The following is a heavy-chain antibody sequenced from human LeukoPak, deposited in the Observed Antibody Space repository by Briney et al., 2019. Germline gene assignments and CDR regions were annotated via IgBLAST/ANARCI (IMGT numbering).Heavy chain of an antibody. Sequence: GGSLRLSCAGSGFTVSSNYMSWVRQAPGKGLEWVSSTSSSSNYINYADSVKGRFTISRDNAKNSLYLQMNSLRAEDTAVYYCARLDRPGGSADYWGQGTLVTVSS. CDR2: TSSSSNYI. V-gene: IGHV3-21*01. CDR1: GFTVSSNY. J-gene: IGHJ4*02. CDR3: ARLDRPGGSADY.